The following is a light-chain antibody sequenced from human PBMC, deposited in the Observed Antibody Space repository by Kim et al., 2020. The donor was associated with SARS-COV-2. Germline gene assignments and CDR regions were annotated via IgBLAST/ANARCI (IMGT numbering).Light chain of an antibody. CDR3: QQYHSYPWT. CDR2: KSS. V-gene: IGKV1-5*03. CDR1: QSLYTW. Sequence: ASVGDRVTITCRASQSLYTWLAWYQQKPGKAPKLLIYKSSGLATGVPSRFSGSGSGTDFTLTISSLQPDDFATYYCQQYHSYPWTFGRGTKVDIK. J-gene: IGKJ1*01.